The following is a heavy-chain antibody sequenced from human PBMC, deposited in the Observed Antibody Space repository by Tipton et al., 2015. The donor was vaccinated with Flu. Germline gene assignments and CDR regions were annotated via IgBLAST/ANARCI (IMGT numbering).Heavy chain of an antibody. V-gene: IGHV4-38-2*02. D-gene: IGHD3-10*01. Sequence: TLSLTCTVSGYSISSGYYWGWIRQPPGKGLEWIGSIYHSGSTYYNPSLKSRVTISVDTSKNQFSLKLSSVTAADTAVYYCARGTLWFGDTSGWFDPWGQGTLVTASS. CDR1: GYSISSGYY. J-gene: IGHJ5*02. CDR3: ARGTLWFGDTSGWFDP. CDR2: IYHSGST.